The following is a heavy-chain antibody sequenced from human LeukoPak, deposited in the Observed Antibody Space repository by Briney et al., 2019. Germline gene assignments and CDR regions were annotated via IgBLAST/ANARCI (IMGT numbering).Heavy chain of an antibody. J-gene: IGHJ4*02. V-gene: IGHV4-59*01. CDR1: GGSISSYY. CDR3: ARVPYYDFWSGPFDY. Sequence: SETLSLTCTVSGGSISSYYWSWIRQPPGKGLEWIGYIYYSGSTNYNPSLKSRVTISVDTSKNQFSLKLSSVTAADTAAYYCARVPYYDFWSGPFDYWGQGTLVTVSS. CDR2: IYYSGST. D-gene: IGHD3-3*01.